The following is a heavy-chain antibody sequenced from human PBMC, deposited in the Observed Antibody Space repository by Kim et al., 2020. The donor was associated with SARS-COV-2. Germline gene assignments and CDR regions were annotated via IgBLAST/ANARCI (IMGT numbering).Heavy chain of an antibody. CDR2: IYYSGST. Sequence: SETLSLTCTVSGGSISSYYWSWIRQPPGKGLEWIGYIYYSGSTNYNPSLKSRVTISVDTSKNQFSLKLSSVTAADTAVYYCARDPGYSYGPAAYYYYGMDVWGQGTTGTVSS. V-gene: IGHV4-59*13. J-gene: IGHJ6*02. CDR1: GGSISSYY. D-gene: IGHD5-18*01. CDR3: ARDPGYSYGPAAYYYYGMDV.